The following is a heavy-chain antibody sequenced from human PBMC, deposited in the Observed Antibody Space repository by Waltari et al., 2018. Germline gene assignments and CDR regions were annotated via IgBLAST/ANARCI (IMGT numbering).Heavy chain of an antibody. V-gene: IGHV1-69*12. CDR3: ARSARIFGVGRGWFDP. J-gene: IGHJ5*02. CDR1: GGTFSSYA. CDR2: IIPIFGTA. Sequence: QVQLVQSGAEVKKPGSSVKVSCKASGGTFSSYAISWVRQAPRQGLEWMGGIIPIFGTANYAQKFQGRVTITADESTSTAYMELSSLRSEDTAVYYCARSARIFGVGRGWFDPWGQGTLVTVSS. D-gene: IGHD3-3*02.